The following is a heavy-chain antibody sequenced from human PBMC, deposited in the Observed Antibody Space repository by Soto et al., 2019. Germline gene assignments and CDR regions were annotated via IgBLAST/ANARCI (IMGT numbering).Heavy chain of an antibody. CDR1: GGCFSGYY. CDR2: INHSGST. Sequence: SETMSVTWAVDGGCFSGYYWSWIRKPQGKGLEWIGEINHSGSTNYNPSLTSRVTISVDTSKNHFSLKLSSVTAADTAVYYCARGGIVAAAGGWRSYYYYYMDVWGKGTTVTVSS. V-gene: IGHV4-34*01. D-gene: IGHD6-13*01. CDR3: ARGGIVAAAGGWRSYYYYYMDV. J-gene: IGHJ6*03.